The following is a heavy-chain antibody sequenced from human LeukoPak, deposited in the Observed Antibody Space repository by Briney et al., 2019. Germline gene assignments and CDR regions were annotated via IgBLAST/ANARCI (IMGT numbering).Heavy chain of an antibody. D-gene: IGHD3-22*01. V-gene: IGHV3-23*01. CDR1: GFTFSTYF. CDR3: ARDRDSSGYYSYYFDY. Sequence: GGSLRLSCAGSGFTFSTYFMSWVRQAPGKGLEWVSTVSGSGGNTYYADSVKGRFTISRDNSRNTLYLQMNSLRAEDTAVYYCARDRDSSGYYSYYFDYWGQGTLVTVSS. J-gene: IGHJ4*02. CDR2: VSGSGGNT.